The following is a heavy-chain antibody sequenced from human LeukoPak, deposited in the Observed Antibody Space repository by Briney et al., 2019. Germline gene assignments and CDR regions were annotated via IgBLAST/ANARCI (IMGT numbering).Heavy chain of an antibody. D-gene: IGHD6-13*01. J-gene: IGHJ4*02. V-gene: IGHV4-34*01. CDR1: GGSFSDYY. CDR2: IDHSGST. CDR3: ARLDHSSSWYVDY. Sequence: SETLSLTCAVYGGSFSDYYWNWIRQPPGEGLEWIGEIDHSGSTNYNPSLKSRVTISVDTSKNQFSLKLSSVTAADTAVYYCARLDHSSSWYVDYWGQGTLVTVSS.